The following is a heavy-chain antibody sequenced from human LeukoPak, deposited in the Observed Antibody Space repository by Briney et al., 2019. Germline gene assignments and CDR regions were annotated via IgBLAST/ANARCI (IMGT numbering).Heavy chain of an antibody. D-gene: IGHD3-10*01. CDR3: AKDFGFGVINYYLDY. J-gene: IGHJ4*02. Sequence: GGSLRLSCAASGFTFSSYGMSWVRQAPGKGLEWVSAISGSGGSTYYADSVKGRFTISRDNSKNTLYLQMNSLRAEDTAVYYFAKDFGFGVINYYLDYWGQGTRVTVSS. CDR2: ISGSGGST. CDR1: GFTFSSYG. V-gene: IGHV3-23*01.